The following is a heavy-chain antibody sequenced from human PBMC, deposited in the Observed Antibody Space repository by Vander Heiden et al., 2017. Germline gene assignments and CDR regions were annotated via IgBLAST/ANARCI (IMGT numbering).Heavy chain of an antibody. CDR2: IGGSGTNT. D-gene: IGHD1-20*01. CDR3: AKDVGDNGFYYGMDV. V-gene: IGHV3-23*01. J-gene: IGHJ6*02. CDR1: GPPFRTTA. Sequence: EQLLPPGGGLVEPGAPLSHPRPAPGPPFRTTAISWVRQAPGKGLGWVSVIGGSGTNTFHADSVKGRFTVSRDNSKNTLYLQMRSLRAEDTAVYYCAKDVGDNGFYYGMDVWGQGTTVTVSS.